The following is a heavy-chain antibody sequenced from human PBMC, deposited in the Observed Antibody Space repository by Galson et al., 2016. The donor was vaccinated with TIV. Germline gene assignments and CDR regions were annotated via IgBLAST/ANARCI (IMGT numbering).Heavy chain of an antibody. CDR3: ATLTGDEGHFDY. J-gene: IGHJ4*02. Sequence: SLRLSCAASGFIFDNYVMHWVRQAPGKGLECVSLISWDGQRPYYADSVKGRFTISRDNSSNSLFLQMDSLRTEDTALYYCATLTGDEGHFDYWGQGTPVTVFS. V-gene: IGHV3-43*01. D-gene: IGHD7-27*01. CDR2: ISWDGQRP. CDR1: GFIFDNYV.